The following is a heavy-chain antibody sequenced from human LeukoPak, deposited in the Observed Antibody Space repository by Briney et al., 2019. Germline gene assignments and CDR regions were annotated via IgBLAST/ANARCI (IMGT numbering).Heavy chain of an antibody. Sequence: PGGSLRLSCAASGFTFSGYDMHWVRQAPGKGLEWVSGISPGGGPTYYADSVRGRFTISRDDSKNTLYLQMKNLRAEDTAVYYCAKDGAWLRFDDWGQGILVTVSS. J-gene: IGHJ4*02. CDR1: GFTFSGYD. CDR2: ISPGGGPT. CDR3: AKDGAWLRFDD. V-gene: IGHV3-23*01. D-gene: IGHD5-12*01.